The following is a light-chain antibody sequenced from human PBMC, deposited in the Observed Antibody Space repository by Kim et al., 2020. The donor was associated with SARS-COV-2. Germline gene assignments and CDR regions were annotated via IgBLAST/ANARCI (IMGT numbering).Light chain of an antibody. J-gene: IGLJ3*02. CDR1: SKNVGNEG. V-gene: IGLV10-54*01. CDR3: AAWDSSLSAWV. CDR2: RNN. Sequence: QTGTITCTGKSKNVGNEGVGWLQQHQGHPPKLLSCRNNNRPSGISERFSASRSGNTASLTITGLQPEDEADYYCAAWDSSLSAWVFGGGTKLTVL.